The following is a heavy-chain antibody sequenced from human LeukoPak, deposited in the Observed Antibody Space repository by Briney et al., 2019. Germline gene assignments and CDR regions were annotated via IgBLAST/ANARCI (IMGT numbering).Heavy chain of an antibody. J-gene: IGHJ4*02. V-gene: IGHV3-23*01. CDR3: VKYVIGASNYYFDS. D-gene: IGHD3-22*01. CDR1: GFTFSNNA. CDR2: VTGSGAST. Sequence: HPGGSLRLSCAASGFTFSNNAMSWVRQAPGKGLEWVSTVTGSGASTYYADSMKGRITISRDNSKNMLYLQMNSLRAEDTAVYYCVKYVIGASNYYFDSWGQGTLVTVSS.